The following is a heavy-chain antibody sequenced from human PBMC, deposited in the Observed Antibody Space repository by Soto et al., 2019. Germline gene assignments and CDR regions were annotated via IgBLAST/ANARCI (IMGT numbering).Heavy chain of an antibody. D-gene: IGHD1-26*01. CDR3: ARCRGKYPCYFDN. CDR1: GFTFNTYA. J-gene: IGHJ4*02. V-gene: IGHV3-23*01. Sequence: EVQLLESGGGLVQPGGSLRLSCAASGFTFNTYAMSWVRQAPGKGLEWVSIISNGVGNTYFAGSVKGRFTISRDNSKNTMYLHMGSLRAEDTAIYYCARCRGKYPCYFDNWGQGMLVTVSS. CDR2: ISNGVGNT.